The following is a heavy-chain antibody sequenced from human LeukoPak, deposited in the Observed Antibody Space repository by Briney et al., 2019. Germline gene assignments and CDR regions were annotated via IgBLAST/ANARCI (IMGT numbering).Heavy chain of an antibody. J-gene: IGHJ4*02. CDR2: ISGSGGST. CDR1: GFTFSSYA. Sequence: GSLRLSCAASGFTFSSYAMSWVRQAPGKGLEWVSAISGSGGSTYYADSVKGRFTISRDNSKNTLYLQMNSLRAEDTAVYYCAKTNDFWSGYPDHFDYWGQGTLVTVSS. D-gene: IGHD3-3*01. V-gene: IGHV3-23*01. CDR3: AKTNDFWSGYPDHFDY.